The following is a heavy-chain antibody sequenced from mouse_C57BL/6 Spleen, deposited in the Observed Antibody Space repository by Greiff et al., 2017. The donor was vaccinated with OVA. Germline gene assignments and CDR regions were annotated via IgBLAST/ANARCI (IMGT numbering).Heavy chain of an antibody. D-gene: IGHD1-1*01. CDR3: ARGGLITTVGADY. J-gene: IGHJ2*01. CDR2: LNPNNGGP. V-gene: IGHV1-26*01. CDR1: GYTFTDYY. Sequence: EVQLQQSGPELVKPGASVKISCKASGYTFTDYYMNWVKQSHGKSLEWIGVLNPNNGGPCSHQKFKGKATLTVDKSSRPAYMELRSLTSEDTAVYYCARGGLITTVGADYWGQGTTLTVSS.